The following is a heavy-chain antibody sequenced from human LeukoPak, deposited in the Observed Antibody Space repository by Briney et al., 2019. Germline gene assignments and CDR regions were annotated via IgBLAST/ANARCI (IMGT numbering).Heavy chain of an antibody. J-gene: IGHJ4*02. Sequence: SGGSLRLSCAASGFTFSTYGMHWVRQAPGKGLEWVAVISYDGSNKYYADSVKGRFTISRDNSKNTLYLQMNSLRAEDTAVYYCAKSAGYYYGSGSYDYWGQGTLVTVSS. CDR3: AKSAGYYYGSGSYDY. D-gene: IGHD3-10*01. CDR2: ISYDGSNK. CDR1: GFTFSTYG. V-gene: IGHV3-30*18.